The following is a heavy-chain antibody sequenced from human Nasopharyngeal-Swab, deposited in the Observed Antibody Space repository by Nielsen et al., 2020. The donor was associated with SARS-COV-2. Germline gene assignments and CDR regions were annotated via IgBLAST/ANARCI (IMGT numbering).Heavy chain of an antibody. CDR1: GYTFTGYY. CDR2: INPNSGGT. CDR3: ARVPRYCSSTSCYAEPYYYYYGMDV. V-gene: IGHV1-2*06. D-gene: IGHD2-2*01. Sequence: ASVKVSCKASGYTFTGYYMHWVRQAPGQRLEWMGRINPNSGGTNYAQKFQGRVTMTRDTSISTAYMELSRLRSDDTAVYYCARVPRYCSSTSCYAEPYYYYYGMDVWGQGTTVTVSS. J-gene: IGHJ6*02.